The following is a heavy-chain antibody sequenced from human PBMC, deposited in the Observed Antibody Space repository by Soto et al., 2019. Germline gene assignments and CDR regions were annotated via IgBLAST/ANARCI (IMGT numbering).Heavy chain of an antibody. CDR3: ARGKFGRPVHY. CDR1: GGSFSGYY. Sequence: QVQLQQWGAGLLKPSETLSLTCAVYGGSFSGYYWSWIRQPPGKGLEWIGEINHSGSTNYNPSLKSRVTISVDTSKNQFSLKLSSVTAADTAVYYCARGKFGRPVHYWGQGTLVTVSS. D-gene: IGHD3-10*01. J-gene: IGHJ4*02. CDR2: INHSGST. V-gene: IGHV4-34*01.